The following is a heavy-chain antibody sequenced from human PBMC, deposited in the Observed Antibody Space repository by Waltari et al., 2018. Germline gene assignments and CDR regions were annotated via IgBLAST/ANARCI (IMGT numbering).Heavy chain of an antibody. J-gene: IGHJ4*02. CDR3: AKVLWYSSSWVGGALDY. D-gene: IGHD6-13*01. Sequence: QVQLVESGGGVVQPGRSLRLSCAASGFTFSSYGMHWVRQAPGKGLEWGAVISYCGSNKYYADSGKGRFTISRDNSKNTLYLQMNSLRAEDTAVYYCAKVLWYSSSWVGGALDYWGQGTLVTVSS. CDR1: GFTFSSYG. V-gene: IGHV3-30*18. CDR2: ISYCGSNK.